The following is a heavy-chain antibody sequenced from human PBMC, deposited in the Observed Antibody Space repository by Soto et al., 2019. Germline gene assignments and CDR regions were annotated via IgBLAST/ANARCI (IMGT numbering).Heavy chain of an antibody. Sequence: EVQLVESGGGLVQPGGSLRLSCAASGFTFSSPWMHWVRQAPGKGLVWVSRINGDGSSTTYADSVKGRFTISRDDAKSTLYLQMNRLTADDTAVYYCARCLEEWGKPTVIWCQGTLVTVSS. CDR1: GFTFSSPW. D-gene: IGHD3-16*01. CDR3: ARCLEEWGKPTVI. V-gene: IGHV3-74*01. CDR2: INGDGSST. J-gene: IGHJ3*02.